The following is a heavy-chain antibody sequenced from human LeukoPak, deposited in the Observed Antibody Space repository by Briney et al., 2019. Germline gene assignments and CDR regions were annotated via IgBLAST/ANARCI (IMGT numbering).Heavy chain of an antibody. J-gene: IGHJ4*02. CDR3: ATDRGWRTSGYYLYYFEY. Sequence: GGSLRLSCAASGFIFTNYFMSWVRQAPGKGLEWVASIKHDGSEKYYVDSVRGRFTISRDNTMNSLYLQMSSLRAEDTAVYYCATDRGWRTSGYYLYYFEYWGQGTLVTYFS. V-gene: IGHV3-7*01. CDR1: GFIFTNYF. CDR2: IKHDGSEK. D-gene: IGHD3-3*01.